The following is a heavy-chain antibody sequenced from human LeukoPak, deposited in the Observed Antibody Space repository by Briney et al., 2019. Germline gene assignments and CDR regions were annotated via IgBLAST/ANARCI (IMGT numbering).Heavy chain of an antibody. V-gene: IGHV1-2*04. CDR1: GYTFTGYY. CDR3: ARDYQRQLYLYYFDY. J-gene: IGHJ4*02. CDR2: INPNSGGT. D-gene: IGHD2-2*01. Sequence: ASVKVSCKASGYTFTGYYMHWVRQAPGQGLEWMGWINPNSGGTNYAQKFQGWVTMTRDTSISTAYMELSSLRSDDTAVYYCARDYQRQLYLYYFDYWGQGTLVTVSS.